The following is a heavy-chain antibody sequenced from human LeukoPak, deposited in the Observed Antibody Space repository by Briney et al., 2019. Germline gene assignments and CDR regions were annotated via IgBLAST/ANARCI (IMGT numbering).Heavy chain of an antibody. J-gene: IGHJ4*02. CDR3: ARSPTLDYFDY. CDR1: GGSISSSSYY. CDR2: IYYSGST. V-gene: IGHV4-39*07. Sequence: PSETLSLTCTVSGGSISSSSYYWGWIRQPPGKGLEWIGSIYYSGSTYYNPSLKSRVTISVDTSKNQFSLKLSSVTAADTAVYYCARSPTLDYFDYWGQGTLVTVSS.